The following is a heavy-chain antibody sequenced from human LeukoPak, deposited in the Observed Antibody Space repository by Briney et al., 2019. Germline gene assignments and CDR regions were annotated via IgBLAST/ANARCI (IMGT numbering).Heavy chain of an antibody. CDR1: GYTFTGYY. V-gene: IGHV1-2*02. D-gene: IGHD1-1*01. J-gene: IGHJ4*02. CDR3: ARDSGPATGLDY. Sequence: EASVKVSCKTSGYTFTGYYMHWVRQAPGQGLEWMGWINPNSGGTNYAQKFQGRVTMTRDTSISTAYMELSRLRSDDTAVYYCARDSGPATGLDYWGQGTLVTVSS. CDR2: INPNSGGT.